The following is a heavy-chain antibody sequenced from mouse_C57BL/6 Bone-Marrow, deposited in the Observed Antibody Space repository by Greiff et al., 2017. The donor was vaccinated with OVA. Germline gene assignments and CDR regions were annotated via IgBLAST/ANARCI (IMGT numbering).Heavy chain of an antibody. Sequence: EVKLMESGGDLVKPGGSLKLSCAASGFTFSSYGMSWVRQTPDKRLEWVATISSGGSYTYYPDSVKGRFTISRDNAKHTLYLQMSSLKSEDTAMYYCARGGKLRRFAYWGQGTLVTVSA. CDR2: ISSGGSYT. V-gene: IGHV5-6*01. D-gene: IGHD3-2*02. J-gene: IGHJ3*01. CDR3: ARGGKLRRFAY. CDR1: GFTFSSYG.